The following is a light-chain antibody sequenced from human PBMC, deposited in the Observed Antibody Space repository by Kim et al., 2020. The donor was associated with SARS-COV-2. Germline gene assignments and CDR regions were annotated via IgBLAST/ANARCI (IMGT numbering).Light chain of an antibody. V-gene: IGLV2-14*01. Sequence: PRPSITTSCTATSSDVADYNYASWYQQHAGTATKLMNYDISQRSSVVSNCFSCTTSCTAASTTAAGHQAEDDADYCCSSSTSSSAVFGTGTKVTVL. J-gene: IGLJ1*01. CDR2: DIS. CDR3: SSSTSSSAV. CDR1: SSDVADYNY.